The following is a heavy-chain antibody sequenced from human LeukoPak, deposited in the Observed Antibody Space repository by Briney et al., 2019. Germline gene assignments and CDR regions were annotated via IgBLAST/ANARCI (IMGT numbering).Heavy chain of an antibody. CDR3: ARDRRYYYDSSGYQPWFDP. CDR2: ISSSSSYT. V-gene: IGHV3-11*06. Sequence: PGGSLRLSCAASGFTFSDYYMSWIRQAPGKGLEWVSYISSSSSYTNYADSVKGRFTISRDNSKNTLYLQMNSLRAEDTAVYYCARDRRYYYDSSGYQPWFDPWGQGTLVTVSS. J-gene: IGHJ5*02. D-gene: IGHD3-22*01. CDR1: GFTFSDYY.